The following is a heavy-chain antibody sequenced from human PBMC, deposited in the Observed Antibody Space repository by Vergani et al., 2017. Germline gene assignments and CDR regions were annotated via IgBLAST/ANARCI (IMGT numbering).Heavy chain of an antibody. CDR3: ARTYYDFWSGYYMDYYYYMDV. D-gene: IGHD3-3*01. Sequence: EVQLVESGGGLVQPGGSLKLSCAASGFTFSGSAMHWVRQASGKGLEWVGRIRSKANSYATAYAASVKGRFTISRDDSKNTAYLQMNSLKTEDTAVYYCARTYYDFWSGYYMDYYYYMDVWGKGTTVTVSS. V-gene: IGHV3-73*01. J-gene: IGHJ6*03. CDR2: IRSKANSYAT. CDR1: GFTFSGSA.